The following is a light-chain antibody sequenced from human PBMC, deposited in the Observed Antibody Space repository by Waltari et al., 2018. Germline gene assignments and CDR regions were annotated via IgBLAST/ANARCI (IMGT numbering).Light chain of an antibody. J-gene: IGLJ3*02. CDR2: EVS. V-gene: IGLV2-14*01. Sequence: QSALTQPASVAGSPGQSITISGTGTSGDVGGYNYVSWYQQHPGKAPKLMIYEVSNRPSGVSNRFSGSKSGNTASLTISGLQAEDEADYYCSSYTSSSTWVFGGGTKLTVL. CDR3: SSYTSSSTWV. CDR1: SGDVGGYNY.